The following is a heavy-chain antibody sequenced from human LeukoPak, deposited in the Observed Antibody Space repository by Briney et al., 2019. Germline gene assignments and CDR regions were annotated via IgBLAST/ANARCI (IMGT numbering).Heavy chain of an antibody. CDR2: ISRSSLSI. Sequence: PGGSLRLSCAASGFTFSSDSMNWVRQAPGKGLEWVSSISRSSLSIYYADSVRDRFTISRDNAKNSLYLQMNSLRVEDTAVYYCARDDRPYYDFWSGYYPWDYWGQGTLVTVSS. J-gene: IGHJ4*02. V-gene: IGHV3-21*01. D-gene: IGHD3-3*01. CDR3: ARDDRPYYDFWSGYYPWDY. CDR1: GFTFSSDS.